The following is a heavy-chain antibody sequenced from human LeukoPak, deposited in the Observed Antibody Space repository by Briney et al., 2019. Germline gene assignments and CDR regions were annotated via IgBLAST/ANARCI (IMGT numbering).Heavy chain of an antibody. J-gene: IGHJ4*02. Sequence: ASVKVSCKVSGYTLTELSMHWVRQAPGKGLEWMGGFDPEDGETIYAQKFQGRVTTTRDTSISTAYMELSRLRSDDTAVYYCARLFEGGSGSYGLGYWGQGTLVTVSS. CDR1: GYTLTELS. D-gene: IGHD3-10*01. CDR2: FDPEDGET. CDR3: ARLFEGGSGSYGLGY. V-gene: IGHV1-24*01.